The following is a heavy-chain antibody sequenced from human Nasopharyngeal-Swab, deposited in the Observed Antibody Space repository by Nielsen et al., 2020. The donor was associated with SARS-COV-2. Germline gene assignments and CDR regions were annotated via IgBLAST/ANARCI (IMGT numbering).Heavy chain of an antibody. Sequence: SVKVSCKASGGTFSSYGISWVRQAPGQGLEWMGRIIPILGITNYPQKFQGRVTITADKSTDTAYMELSSLRSEDTAVYYCAREVGYSGSYFDYWGQGTLVTVSS. CDR3: AREVGYSGSYFDY. CDR2: IIPILGIT. CDR1: GGTFSSYG. J-gene: IGHJ4*02. V-gene: IGHV1-69*04. D-gene: IGHD1-26*01.